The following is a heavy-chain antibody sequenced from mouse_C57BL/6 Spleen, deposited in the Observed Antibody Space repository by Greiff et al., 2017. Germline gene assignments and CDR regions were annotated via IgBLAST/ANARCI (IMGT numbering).Heavy chain of an antibody. CDR3: STGGNYPCY. D-gene: IGHD2-1*01. V-gene: IGHV14-4*01. J-gene: IGHJ4*01. CDR1: GFNIKDDY. Sequence: VQLKQSGAELVRPGASVKLSCTASGFNIKDDYMHWVKQRPEQGLEWIGWIDPENGDTEYASKFQGKATITADTSSNTAYLQLSSLTSEDTAVYYCSTGGNYPCYWGQGTSVTVSS. CDR2: IDPENGDT.